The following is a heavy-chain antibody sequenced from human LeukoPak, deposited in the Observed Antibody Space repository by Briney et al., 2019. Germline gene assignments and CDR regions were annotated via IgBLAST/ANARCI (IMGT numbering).Heavy chain of an antibody. Sequence: ASVKVSCKASGYTFTSYYMHWVRQAPGQGLEWMGIINPSGGSTSYAQKFQGRVTMTRDTSTSTVYMELSSLRSEDTAVYYCARDVLAAAGTDRITDWYFDPWGRGTLVTVSS. CDR2: INPSGGST. CDR1: GYTFTSYY. CDR3: ARDVLAAAGTDRITDWYFDP. J-gene: IGHJ2*01. D-gene: IGHD6-13*01. V-gene: IGHV1-46*01.